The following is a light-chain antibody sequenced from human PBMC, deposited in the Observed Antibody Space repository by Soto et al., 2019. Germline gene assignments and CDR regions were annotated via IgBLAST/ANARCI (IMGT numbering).Light chain of an antibody. Sequence: DIQMTQSPSSLSASVGDTVTITCRASQDIINHLAWYQQRPGKVPNLLIYGASTLHSGVPSRFRGSGSGTHFTLTISSLQPEDVATYYCQNYHLALGTFGQGTLLEIK. CDR3: QNYHLALGT. J-gene: IGKJ5*01. CDR2: GAS. CDR1: QDIINH. V-gene: IGKV1-27*01.